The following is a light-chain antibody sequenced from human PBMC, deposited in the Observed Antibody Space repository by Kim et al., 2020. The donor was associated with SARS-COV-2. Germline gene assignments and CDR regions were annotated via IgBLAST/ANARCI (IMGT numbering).Light chain of an antibody. J-gene: IGKJ3*01. CDR3: QQYNNWPFT. CDR2: GAS. CDR1: QSVNNN. V-gene: IGKV3-15*01. Sequence: GPPGERATLSCRASQSVNNNLAWYQQTSGQAPRLLIYGASTRATGIPDRFSGSGSETEFTLTISSLQSEDFAVYYCQQYNNWPFTFGPGTKVDIK.